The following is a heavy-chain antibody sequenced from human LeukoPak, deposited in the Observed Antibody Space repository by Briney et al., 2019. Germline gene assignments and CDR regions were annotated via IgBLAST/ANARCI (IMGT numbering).Heavy chain of an antibody. CDR2: MNPNSGNT. J-gene: IGHJ6*02. V-gene: IGHV1-8*02. CDR1: GYTFTSYG. CDR3: ARGSYYYYGMDV. Sequence: ASVKVSCKASGYTFTSYGISWVRQAPGQGLEWMGWMNPNSGNTGYAQKFQGRVTMTRNTSISTAYMELSSLRSEDTAVYYCARGSYYYYGMDVWGQGTTVTVSS.